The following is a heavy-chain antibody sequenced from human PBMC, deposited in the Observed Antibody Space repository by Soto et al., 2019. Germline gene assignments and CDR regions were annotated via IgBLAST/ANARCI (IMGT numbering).Heavy chain of an antibody. V-gene: IGHV3-21*06. J-gene: IGHJ4*02. CDR3: ARADGWLVLDS. D-gene: IGHD6-19*01. CDR1: GFAFSSYS. CDR2: ITIRSSYI. Sequence: EVQLVESGGGLVKPGGSLRLSCAASGFAFSSYSMNWVRQAPGKGLDWVAFITIRSSYIYYADSVRGRFPVSRDDAKDSLYPQMDGLRAEHTAVYYCARADGWLVLDSWGQGTLVTVSS.